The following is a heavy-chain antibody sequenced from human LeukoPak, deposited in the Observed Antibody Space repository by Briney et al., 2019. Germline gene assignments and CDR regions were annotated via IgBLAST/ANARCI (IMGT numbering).Heavy chain of an antibody. CDR3: ATDSIAAAGMPLDY. Sequence: ASVKASCKVSGYTLTELSMHWVRQAPGKGLEWMGGFDPEDGETIYAQKFQGRVTMTEDTSTDTAYMELSSLRSEDTAVYYCATDSIAAAGMPLDYWGQGTLVTVSS. J-gene: IGHJ4*02. D-gene: IGHD6-13*01. CDR2: FDPEDGET. CDR1: GYTLTELS. V-gene: IGHV1-24*01.